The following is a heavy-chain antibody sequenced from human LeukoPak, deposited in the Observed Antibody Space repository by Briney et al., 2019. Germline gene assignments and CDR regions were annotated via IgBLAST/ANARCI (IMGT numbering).Heavy chain of an antibody. Sequence: SETLSLTCTVSGYSISSGYYWGWIRQPPGKGLEWIGSIYYSGSTYYNPSLKSRVTISVDTSKNQFSLKLSSVTAADTAVYYCARESTVTTQWSSFTRYYFDYWGQGTLVTVSS. CDR3: ARESTVTTQWSSFTRYYFDY. CDR1: GYSISSGYY. CDR2: IYYSGST. V-gene: IGHV4-38-2*02. J-gene: IGHJ4*02. D-gene: IGHD4-17*01.